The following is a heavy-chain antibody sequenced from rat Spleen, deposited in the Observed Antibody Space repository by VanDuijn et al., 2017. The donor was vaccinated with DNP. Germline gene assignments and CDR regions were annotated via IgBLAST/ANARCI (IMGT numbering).Heavy chain of an antibody. V-gene: IGHV5-31*01. J-gene: IGHJ1*01. D-gene: IGHD1-4*01. Sequence: EVQLVESGGDLVQPGRSLKLSCVASGFTFNNYWMAWIRQVPGQGLEWITSITGSGGSPYYPESAKGRFTIYRDNAENTLYLQINSLRSEDTATYYCARGAGGVRWYFDFWGPGTMVTVSS. CDR2: ITGSGGSP. CDR3: ARGAGGVRWYFDF. CDR1: GFTFNNYW.